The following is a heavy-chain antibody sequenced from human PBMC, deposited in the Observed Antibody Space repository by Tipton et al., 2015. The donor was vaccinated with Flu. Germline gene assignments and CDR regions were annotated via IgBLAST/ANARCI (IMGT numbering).Heavy chain of an antibody. J-gene: IGHJ4*02. Sequence: SLRLSCAASGFDFSGYGLHWVRQAPGKGLEWVAAVSFDGSKQYYADSVKGRFTISRDNSMDTLFLQMDSLRAEDTAVYYCAKDQDLRLLRYFEWLTSCPLDYWGQGTLVTVSS. CDR1: GFDFSGYG. D-gene: IGHD3-9*01. V-gene: IGHV3-30*18. CDR3: AKDQDLRLLRYFEWLTSCPLDY. CDR2: VSFDGSKQ.